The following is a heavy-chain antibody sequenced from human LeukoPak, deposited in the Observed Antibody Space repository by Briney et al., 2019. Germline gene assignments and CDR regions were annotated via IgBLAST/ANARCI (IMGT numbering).Heavy chain of an antibody. D-gene: IGHD1-1*01. V-gene: IGHV4-61*02. J-gene: IGHJ4*02. CDR2: IYTSGST. CDR3: ARHLQLELLPSYFDY. Sequence: SETLSLTCTVSGGSISSGSYYWSWIRQPAGKGLEWIGRIYTSGSTNYNPSLKSRVTISVDTSKNQFSLKLSSVTAADTAVYYCARHLQLELLPSYFDYWGQGTQVTVSS. CDR1: GGSISSGSYY.